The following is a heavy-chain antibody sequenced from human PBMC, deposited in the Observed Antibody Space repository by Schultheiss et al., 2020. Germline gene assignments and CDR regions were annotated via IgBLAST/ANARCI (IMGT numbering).Heavy chain of an antibody. V-gene: IGHV3-52*01. J-gene: IGHJ4*02. CDR1: GFTFSSSW. CDR3: ARDRPTTHFDY. Sequence: GGSLRLSCAASGFTFSSSWMHWVCQAPEKGLEWVADIKCDGSEKYYVDSVKGRLTISRDNAKNSLYLQVNSLRAEDMTVYYCARDRPTTHFDYWGQGTLVTVSS. CDR2: IKCDGSEK. D-gene: IGHD1-26*01.